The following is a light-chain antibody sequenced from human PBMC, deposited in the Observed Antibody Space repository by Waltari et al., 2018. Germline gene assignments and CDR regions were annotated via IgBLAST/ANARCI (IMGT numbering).Light chain of an antibody. J-gene: IGKJ4*01. Sequence: IQMTQSPSTLSSSVGYTVTIPCRASQSISTWLAWYQHKPGKAPKLLIYDASILESGVPSRFSGSGSGTEFTLTISSLQPDDFATYYCQQYNSYLLTFGGGTKVEIK. CDR2: DAS. CDR3: QQYNSYLLT. V-gene: IGKV1-5*01. CDR1: QSISTW.